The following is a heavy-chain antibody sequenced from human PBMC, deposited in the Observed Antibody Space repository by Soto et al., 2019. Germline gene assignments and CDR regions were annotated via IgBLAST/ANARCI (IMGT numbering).Heavy chain of an antibody. J-gene: IGHJ4*02. Sequence: EVQLVESGGGLVKPGGSLRLSCAVSGFTFRNAWMSWVRQAPGKGLEWVGRIKRAADGGTTNYATPVKGRFNISRDDSKNTLYLYMHNLKTEDTAVYYCTTGMTTVTTGFAYWGQGTLVTVSS. CDR2: IKRAADGGTT. CDR3: TTGMTTVTTGFAY. V-gene: IGHV3-15*01. CDR1: GFTFRNAW. D-gene: IGHD4-17*01.